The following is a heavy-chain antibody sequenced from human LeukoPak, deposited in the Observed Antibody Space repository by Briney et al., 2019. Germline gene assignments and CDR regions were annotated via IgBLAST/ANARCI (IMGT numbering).Heavy chain of an antibody. CDR3: ARLVGMGIAVAGEFDY. V-gene: IGHV5-51*01. D-gene: IGHD6-19*01. Sequence: GESLKISCKGSGYSFTSYWIGWVRQMPGKGLEWMGIIYPGDSDTRYSPSFQGQVTISADKSISTAYLQWSSLKASDTAMYYCARLVGMGIAVAGEFDYWGQGTLVTVSS. J-gene: IGHJ4*02. CDR2: IYPGDSDT. CDR1: GYSFTSYW.